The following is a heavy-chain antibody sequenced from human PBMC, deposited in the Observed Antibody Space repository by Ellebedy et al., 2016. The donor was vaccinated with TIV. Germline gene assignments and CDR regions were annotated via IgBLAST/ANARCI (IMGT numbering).Heavy chain of an antibody. J-gene: IGHJ5*02. Sequence: PGGSLRLSCTASGFSFRSYWMGWVRQAPGKGLDWVANIYQDGSEKYYVDSVEGRFTVSRDNAKNSLYLQVKSLRAEDTAVYYCARRGSYGDYAVQVNNWFDPWGQGTPVTVSP. V-gene: IGHV3-7*01. CDR3: ARRGSYGDYAVQVNNWFDP. CDR2: IYQDGSEK. CDR1: GFSFRSYW. D-gene: IGHD4-17*01.